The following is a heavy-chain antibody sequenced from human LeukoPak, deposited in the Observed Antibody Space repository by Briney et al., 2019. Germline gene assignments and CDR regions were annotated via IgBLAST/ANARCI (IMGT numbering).Heavy chain of an antibody. D-gene: IGHD3-22*01. CDR2: LYPGVSP. J-gene: IGHJ6*03. CDR3: ARLRFYDSTGYSPGHYMDV. V-gene: IGHV4-4*07. Sequence: PSETLSLTCTVSGGPIYSYYWSWIRQTAGKGLEWIGRLYPGVSPNYNPSLKSRVTMSVDTSKKQIALKLNTVTAADTAVYYCARLRFYDSTGYSPGHYMDVWGKGTTVTVSS. CDR1: GGPIYSYY.